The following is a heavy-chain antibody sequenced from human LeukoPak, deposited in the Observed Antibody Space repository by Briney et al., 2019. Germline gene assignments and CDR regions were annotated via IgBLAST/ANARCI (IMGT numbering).Heavy chain of an antibody. CDR2: ISFDGTNK. J-gene: IGHJ4*02. CDR1: GFTFSSYV. CDR3: ARDLISWYYFDY. Sequence: GRSLRLSCAASGFTFSSYVMHWVRQAPGKGLDWVAVISFDGTNKHYADSVKGRFTISRDNSKNTLYLQMNSLRPEDTAVYFCARDLISWYYFDYWGQGTLVTVSS. V-gene: IGHV3-30*04. D-gene: IGHD6-13*01.